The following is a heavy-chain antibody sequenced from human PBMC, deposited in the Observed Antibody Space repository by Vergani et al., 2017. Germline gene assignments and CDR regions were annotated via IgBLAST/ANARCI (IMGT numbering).Heavy chain of an antibody. Sequence: QVQLQESGPGLVKPSGTLSLTCAVSGGSISSSNWWSWVRQPPGKGLEWIGEIYHSGSTNYNPSLKSRVTISVDKSKNQFSLKLSSVTAADTAVYYCARVRTSYCSSTSCYRDAFDIWGQGTMVTVSS. CDR3: ARVRTSYCSSTSCYRDAFDI. D-gene: IGHD2-2*01. CDR2: IYHSGST. J-gene: IGHJ3*02. V-gene: IGHV4-4*02. CDR1: GGSISSSNW.